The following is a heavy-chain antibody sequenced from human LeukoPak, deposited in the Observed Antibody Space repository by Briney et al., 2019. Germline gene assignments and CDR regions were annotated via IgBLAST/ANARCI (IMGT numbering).Heavy chain of an antibody. CDR2: MYYSGST. CDR3: AREHSPWSSGSPGASDI. J-gene: IGHJ3*02. Sequence: PSETLSLTCTVSGGSVSSGSSYWSWIRQPPGKGLEWIGYMYYSGSTNYNPPLKSRVTISVDTSKNQFSLKLSSVTAADTAVYYCAREHSPWSSGSPGASDIWGQGTMVTVSS. V-gene: IGHV4-61*01. D-gene: IGHD1-26*01. CDR1: GGSVSSGSSY.